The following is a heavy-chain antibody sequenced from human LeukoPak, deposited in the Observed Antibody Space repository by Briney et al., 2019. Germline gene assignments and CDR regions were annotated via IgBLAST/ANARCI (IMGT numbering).Heavy chain of an antibody. D-gene: IGHD3-10*01. V-gene: IGHV1-69*05. Sequence: SVKVSCKASGGTFSSYAISWVRQAPGQGLEWMGGIMPIFGTANYAQKFQGRVTITTDESTSTAYMELSSLRSEDTAVYYCARGQTDYYGSGSFAGDYWGQGTLVTVSS. CDR2: IMPIFGTA. J-gene: IGHJ4*02. CDR1: GGTFSSYA. CDR3: ARGQTDYYGSGSFAGDY.